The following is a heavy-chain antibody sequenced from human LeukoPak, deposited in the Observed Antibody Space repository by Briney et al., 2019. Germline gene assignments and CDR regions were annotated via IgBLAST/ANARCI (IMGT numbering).Heavy chain of an antibody. J-gene: IGHJ4*02. V-gene: IGHV4-30-2*01. Sequence: SETLSLTCAVSGGSISSGGYSWSWIRQRPGKSLEWIGYIYHSGSPYYNPSLKSRVTISVDRSKNQFSLKLSSVTAADTAVYCCARVDTAMAFDYWGQGTLVTVSS. CDR2: IYHSGSP. D-gene: IGHD5-18*01. CDR3: ARVDTAMAFDY. CDR1: GGSISSGGYS.